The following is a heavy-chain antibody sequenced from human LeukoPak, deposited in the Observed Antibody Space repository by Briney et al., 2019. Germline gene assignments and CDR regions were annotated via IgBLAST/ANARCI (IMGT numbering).Heavy chain of an antibody. CDR2: INRDGSSI. CDR1: GFTFSTYW. CDR3: TRELLDSDNY. V-gene: IGHV3-74*01. D-gene: IGHD5-24*01. Sequence: GGSLRLSCAASGFTFSTYWMHWVRQAPGKGLVWVSRINRDGSSISYADFVKGRFTISRDNAKNTLYLRMNSLRPEDTAVYYCTRELLDSDNYWGQGTLVTVSS. J-gene: IGHJ4*02.